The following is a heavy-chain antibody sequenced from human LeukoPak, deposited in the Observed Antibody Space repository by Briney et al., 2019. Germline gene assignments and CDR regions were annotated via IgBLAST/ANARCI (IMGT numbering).Heavy chain of an antibody. D-gene: IGHD3-10*01. Sequence: GGSLRLSCAASGFTVSSNYMNWVRQAPGKGLEWVSVLYSGGGTYYADSVKGRFTTSRDNSKNRLYLQMDSLRAEDTAVYYCARTAGDDAFDIWGQGTMVTVSS. J-gene: IGHJ3*02. CDR1: GFTVSSNY. V-gene: IGHV3-53*01. CDR2: LYSGGGT. CDR3: ARTAGDDAFDI.